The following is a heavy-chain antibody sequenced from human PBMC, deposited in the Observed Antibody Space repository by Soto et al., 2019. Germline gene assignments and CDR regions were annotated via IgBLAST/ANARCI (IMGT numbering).Heavy chain of an antibody. CDR2: INPNSGGT. Sequence: ASVKVSCKASGYTFTGYYMHWVRQAPGQGLEWMGWINPNSGGTNYAQKFQGWVTMTRDTSISTAYMELSRLRSDDTAVCYCARRDYGDYVDAFDIWGQGTMVTVS. D-gene: IGHD4-17*01. J-gene: IGHJ3*02. V-gene: IGHV1-2*04. CDR3: ARRDYGDYVDAFDI. CDR1: GYTFTGYY.